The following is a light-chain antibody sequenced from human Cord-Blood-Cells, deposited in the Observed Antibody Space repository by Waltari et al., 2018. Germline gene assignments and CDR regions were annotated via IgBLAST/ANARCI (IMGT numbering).Light chain of an antibody. CDR3: YSAADNNGV. CDR1: VLAKKY. J-gene: IGLJ3*02. Sequence: SYELTQPSSVSVSPGQTARTTCSGDVLAKKYARWFQQKPGQAPVLVIYKDSERPSGIPERFSGSSSGTTVTLTISGAQVEDEADYYCYSAADNNGVFGGGTKLTVL. CDR2: KDS. V-gene: IGLV3-27*01.